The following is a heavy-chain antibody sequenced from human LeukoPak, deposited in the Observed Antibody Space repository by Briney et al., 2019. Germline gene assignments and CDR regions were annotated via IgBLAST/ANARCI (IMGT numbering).Heavy chain of an antibody. J-gene: IGHJ5*02. CDR2: MNPNSGNT. CDR3: ARAGSKQWLAFWFDP. D-gene: IGHD6-19*01. Sequence: ASVKVSCKASGYTFTSYDINWVRQATGQGLEWMGWMNPNSGNTGYAQKFQGRVTITRNTSISTAYMELSSLRSDDTAVYYCARAGSKQWLAFWFDPWGQGTLVTVSS. V-gene: IGHV1-8*03. CDR1: GYTFTSYD.